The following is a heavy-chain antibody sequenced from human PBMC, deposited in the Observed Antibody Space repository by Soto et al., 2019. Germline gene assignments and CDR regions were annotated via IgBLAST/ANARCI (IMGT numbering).Heavy chain of an antibody. CDR3: ARGPITQTSFIDH. V-gene: IGHV3-30-3*01. Sequence: GGSLRLSCEASGFTFSSYPMHWVRQAPGKGLEWVTVISYDGGNQYYADSVKGRFTISRDNSKDTLYLQMHSLRSDDTAVYFCARGPITQTSFIDHWGQGTLVTV. CDR1: GFTFSSYP. CDR2: ISYDGGNQ. J-gene: IGHJ4*02. D-gene: IGHD1-20*01.